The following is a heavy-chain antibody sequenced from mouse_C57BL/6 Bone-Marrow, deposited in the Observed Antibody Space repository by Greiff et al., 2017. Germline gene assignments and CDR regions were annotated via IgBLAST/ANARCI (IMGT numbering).Heavy chain of an antibody. CDR3: ANCDYAFDY. Sequence: QVQLQQPGAELVKPGASVKMSCKASGYTFTSYWMNWVKQRHGQSLEWIGEINPYYGTTNYNQKFKGKATLTVDQSSSTAYMQLNSLTSEDSAVYYCANCDYAFDYWGQGTSVTVSS. CDR1: GYTFTSYW. J-gene: IGHJ4*01. D-gene: IGHD2-13*01. V-gene: IGHV1-69*02. CDR2: INPYYGTT.